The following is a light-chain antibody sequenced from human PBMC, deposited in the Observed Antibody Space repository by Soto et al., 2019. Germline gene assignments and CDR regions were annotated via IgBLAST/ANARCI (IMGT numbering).Light chain of an antibody. CDR2: DAS. Sequence: EIVLAQSPATLSLSPGERATLSCRASPSVSSYLAWYPQKPGQAPRLLIYDASNRATGIPAWFSGSGSGTDFTFTISSLEPAVFAVYQCQHGSNWPSIAVGQGTK. CDR1: PSVSSY. V-gene: IGKV3-11*01. CDR3: QHGSNWPSIA. J-gene: IGKJ1*01.